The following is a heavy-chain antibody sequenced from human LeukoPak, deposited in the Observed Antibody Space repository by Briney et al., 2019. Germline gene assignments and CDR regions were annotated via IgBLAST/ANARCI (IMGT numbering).Heavy chain of an antibody. V-gene: IGHV3-23*01. D-gene: IGHD3-3*01. CDR2: ISGSGGST. J-gene: IGHJ3*02. CDR1: GFTFSSYA. Sequence: PGGSLRLSCAASGFTFSSYAMSWVRQAPGKGLEWVSAISGSGGSTYYADSVKGRFTISRDNSKNTLYLQMNSLRAEDTVVYYCAKRLFWSGYYQTDAFDIWGQGTMVTVSS. CDR3: AKRLFWSGYYQTDAFDI.